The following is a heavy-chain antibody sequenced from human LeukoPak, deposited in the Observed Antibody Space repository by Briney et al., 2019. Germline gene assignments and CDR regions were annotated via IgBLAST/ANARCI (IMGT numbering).Heavy chain of an antibody. CDR1: GFTFSSYA. D-gene: IGHD6-13*01. CDR2: ISYDGSNK. J-gene: IGHJ1*01. Sequence: PGGSLRLSCAASGFTFSSYAMHWVRQAPGKGLEWVAVISYDGSNKYYADSVKGRFTISRDNSKNTLYLQMNSLRAEDTAVYYCARGIAAAGTDVDFQHWGQGTLVTVSS. CDR3: ARGIAAAGTDVDFQH. V-gene: IGHV3-30-3*01.